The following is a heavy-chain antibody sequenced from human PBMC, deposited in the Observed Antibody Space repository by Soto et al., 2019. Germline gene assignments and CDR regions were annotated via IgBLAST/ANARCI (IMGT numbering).Heavy chain of an antibody. J-gene: IGHJ6*02. D-gene: IGHD1-1*01. CDR1: GYTLTELS. CDR3: ATTTSVLLPSAYYAIDI. CDR2: FDVEDVET. V-gene: IGHV1-24*01. Sequence: GASVKVSCKVSGYTLTELSIHWVRQAPGKGLEWMGGFDVEDVETIYAQRFQGRVSMTEDTSIDTAYMELSSLRSDDTAVYFCATTTSVLLPSAYYAIDIWGQGTMVTVSS.